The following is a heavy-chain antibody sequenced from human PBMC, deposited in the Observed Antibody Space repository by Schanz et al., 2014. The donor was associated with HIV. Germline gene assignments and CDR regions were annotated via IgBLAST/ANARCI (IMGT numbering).Heavy chain of an antibody. D-gene: IGHD1-1*01. J-gene: IGHJ5*01. CDR2: IYYSGST. CDR1: GDSITSSISSGGYY. V-gene: IGHV4-31*03. Sequence: QVQLQESGPGLVKPSQTLSLTCTVSGDSITSSISSGGYYWSWIRQHPGKGLEWIGYIYYSGSTYYNPSLKSRVTISVDTSKRQFSLKLNSVTAADTAVYYCASGTDDFPPDSWGHGAQVIVSS. CDR3: ASGTDDFPPDS.